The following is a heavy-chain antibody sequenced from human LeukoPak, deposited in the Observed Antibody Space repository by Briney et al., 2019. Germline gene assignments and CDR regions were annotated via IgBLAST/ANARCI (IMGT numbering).Heavy chain of an antibody. V-gene: IGHV3-30*01. Sequence: SGGSLRLSCAASGFTFSSYAMHWVRQAPGKGLEWVAVISYDGSNKYYADSVKGRFTISRDNSKNTLYLQMNSLRAEDTAVYYCARDRGRGVIPYYYMDVWGKGTTVAVSS. CDR2: ISYDGSNK. CDR1: GFTFSSYA. CDR3: ARDRGRGVIPYYYMDV. J-gene: IGHJ6*03. D-gene: IGHD3-10*01.